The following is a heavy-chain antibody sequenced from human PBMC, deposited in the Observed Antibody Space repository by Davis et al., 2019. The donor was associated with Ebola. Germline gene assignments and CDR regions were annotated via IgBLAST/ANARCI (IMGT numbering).Heavy chain of an antibody. D-gene: IGHD6-13*01. V-gene: IGHV1-8*01. J-gene: IGHJ4*02. CDR1: GYTFTSYD. Sequence: ASVKVSCKASGYTFTSYDINWERQATGQGLEWMGWMNPNSANTGYAQKFQGRVTMTRNTSISTAYMELSSLRSEDTAVYYCARHIAAAGKFDYWGQGTLVTVSS. CDR2: MNPNSANT. CDR3: ARHIAAAGKFDY.